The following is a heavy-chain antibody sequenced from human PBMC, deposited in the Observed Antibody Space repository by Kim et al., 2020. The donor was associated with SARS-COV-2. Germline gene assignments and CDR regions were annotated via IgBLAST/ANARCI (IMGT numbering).Heavy chain of an antibody. J-gene: IGHJ4*02. CDR2: IKQDGSEK. V-gene: IGHV3-7*01. D-gene: IGHD3-22*01. CDR3: AIAVPTYYYDSSYFDY. CDR1: GFTFSSYW. Sequence: GGSLRLSCAASGFTFSSYWMSWVRQAPGKGLEWVANIKQDGSEKYYVDSVKGRFTISRDNAKNSLYLQMNSLRAEDTAVYYCAIAVPTYYYDSSYFDYWGQGTLVTVSS.